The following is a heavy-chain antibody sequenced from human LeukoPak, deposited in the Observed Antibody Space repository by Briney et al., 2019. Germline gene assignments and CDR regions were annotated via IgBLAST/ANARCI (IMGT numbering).Heavy chain of an antibody. CDR2: INAGNGNT. V-gene: IGHV1-3*01. J-gene: IGHJ3*02. D-gene: IGHD3-10*01. Sequence: ASMKVSCKASGYTFTSYAMHWVRQAPGQRLEWMGWINAGNGNTKYSQKFQGRVTITRDTSASTAYMELSSLRSEDTAVYYCHGSGSPSDAFDIWGQGTMVTVSS. CDR3: HGSGSPSDAFDI. CDR1: GYTFTSYA.